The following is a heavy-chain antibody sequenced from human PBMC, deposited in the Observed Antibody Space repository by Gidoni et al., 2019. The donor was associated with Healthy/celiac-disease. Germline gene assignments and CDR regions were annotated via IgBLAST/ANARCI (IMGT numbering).Heavy chain of an antibody. CDR2: IYYSGST. Sequence: QVQLQESGPGLVKPSQTLSLTCTVSGGSISSGVSYWSWIRQHPGKGLEWIGYIYYSGSTYYNPSLKSRVTISVDTSKNQFSLKLSSVTAADTAVYYCARDRRGRNCSGGSCFRNDAFDIWGQGTMVTVSS. J-gene: IGHJ3*02. D-gene: IGHD2-15*01. V-gene: IGHV4-31*03. CDR3: ARDRRGRNCSGGSCFRNDAFDI. CDR1: GGSISSGVSY.